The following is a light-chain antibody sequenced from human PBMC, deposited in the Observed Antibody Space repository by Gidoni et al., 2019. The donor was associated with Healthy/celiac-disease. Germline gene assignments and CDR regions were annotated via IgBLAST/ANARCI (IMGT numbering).Light chain of an antibody. J-gene: IGKJ2*01. CDR1: QSVLYSSNNKNY. V-gene: IGKV4-1*01. CDR3: QQYYSTPYT. CDR2: WAS. Sequence: DLVMPQSPDSLAVSLGERATINCKSTQSVLYSSNNKNYLAWYQQTPGQPPKLLIYWASTRESGVPDRFSGSGSETDFTLTISSLQAEDVAVYYCQQYYSTPYTFGQGTKLEIK.